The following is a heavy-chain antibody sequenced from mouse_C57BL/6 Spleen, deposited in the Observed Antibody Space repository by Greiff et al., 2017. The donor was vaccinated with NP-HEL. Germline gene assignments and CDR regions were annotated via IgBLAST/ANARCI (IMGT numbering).Heavy chain of an antibody. J-gene: IGHJ3*01. CDR1: GFNIKDYY. V-gene: IGHV14-2*01. D-gene: IGHD4-1*01. Sequence: EVQLQQSGAELVKPGASVKLSCTASGFNIKDYYMHWVKQRTEQGLEWIGRIDPEDGETKYAPKFQGKATITADTSSNTAYLQRSSRTSEDTAVYYCAKAPPAGTGVAYWDQGTLVTVAA. CDR3: AKAPPAGTGVAY. CDR2: IDPEDGET.